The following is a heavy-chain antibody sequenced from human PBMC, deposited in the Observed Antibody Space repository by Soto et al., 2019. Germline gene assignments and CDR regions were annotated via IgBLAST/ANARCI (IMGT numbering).Heavy chain of an antibody. CDR2: INAGNGNT. V-gene: IGHV1-3*01. CDR3: AREKAARPSGWFDP. D-gene: IGHD6-6*01. CDR1: GYSFRSYG. J-gene: IGHJ5*02. Sequence: ASVKVSCKASGYSFRSYGINWVRQAPGQGLEWMGWINAGNGNTKYSQKFQGRVTITRDTSASTAYMELSSLRSEDTAVYYCAREKAARPSGWFDPWGQGTLVTVSS.